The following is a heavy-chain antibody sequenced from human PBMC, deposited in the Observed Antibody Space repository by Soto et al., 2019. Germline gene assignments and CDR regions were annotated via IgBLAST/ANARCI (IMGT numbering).Heavy chain of an antibody. CDR3: ARGWAYYDFWSGPDI. V-gene: IGHV5-10-1*01. D-gene: IGHD3-3*01. Sequence: PGESLKISCKGSGYSFTSYWISWVRQMPGKGLEWMGRIDPSDSYTNYSPSFQGHVTISADKSISTAYLQWSSLKASDTAMYYCARGWAYYDFWSGPDIWGQGTMVTVS. J-gene: IGHJ3*02. CDR1: GYSFTSYW. CDR2: IDPSDSYT.